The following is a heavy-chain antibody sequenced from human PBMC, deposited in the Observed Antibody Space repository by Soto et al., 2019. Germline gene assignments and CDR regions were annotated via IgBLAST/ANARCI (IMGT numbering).Heavy chain of an antibody. Sequence: SETLSLTCAVSGHSISSGFYYWGWVRQPPGKRLEWIGSIYHTGSTYYTPSLKSRVTISVDTSKNRLSLKLNSVTAADTAMYFCARYGYYTSARFFDYWGQGILVTVSS. CDR3: ARYGYYTSARFFDY. CDR2: IYHTGST. D-gene: IGHD3-3*01. CDR1: GHSISSGFYY. V-gene: IGHV4-38-2*01. J-gene: IGHJ4*02.